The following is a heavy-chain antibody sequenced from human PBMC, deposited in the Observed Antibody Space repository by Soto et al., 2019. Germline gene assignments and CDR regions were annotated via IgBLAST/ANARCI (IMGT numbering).Heavy chain of an antibody. J-gene: IGHJ6*03. V-gene: IGHV1-69*04. CDR3: ARAPVGGPGTTFYYYYMDV. CDR2: VIPILGIA. CDR1: GGTFNSYY. Sequence: FSVQVSSKASGGTFNSYYISWLRQAPGQGLEWMGRVIPILGIANYAQKFQGRVTITADNSTSTAYMGLSCLRSEDTAVYYCARAPVGGPGTTFYYYYMDVWGKGTTVTVSS. D-gene: IGHD1-7*01.